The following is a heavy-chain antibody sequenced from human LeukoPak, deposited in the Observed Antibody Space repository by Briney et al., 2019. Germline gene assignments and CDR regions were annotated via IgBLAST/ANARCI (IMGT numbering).Heavy chain of an antibody. Sequence: PGRSLRLSCAASGFTFDDYAMHWVRQAPGKGLEWVSGISWNSGSIGYADSVKGRFTISRDNAKNSLYLQMNSLRAEDMALYYCAKDRSAYNWNYEGAFDIWGQGTMVTVSS. CDR1: GFTFDDYA. CDR2: ISWNSGSI. V-gene: IGHV3-9*03. J-gene: IGHJ3*02. CDR3: AKDRSAYNWNYEGAFDI. D-gene: IGHD1-7*01.